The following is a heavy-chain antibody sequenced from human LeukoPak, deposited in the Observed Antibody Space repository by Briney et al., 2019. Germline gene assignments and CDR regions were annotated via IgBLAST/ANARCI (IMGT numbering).Heavy chain of an antibody. Sequence: KIGESLKISCQGSGYSFTTYWIVWVRQMPGKGLEWMGIIYPGDSHTRYSPSFQGQVTISADTSISTAYLQWSSLKASDTAMYYCARFHATRYGESWGQGTLVTVSS. CDR3: ARFHATRYGES. D-gene: IGHD2-15*01. CDR1: GYSFTTYW. CDR2: IYPGDSHT. V-gene: IGHV5-51*01. J-gene: IGHJ5*02.